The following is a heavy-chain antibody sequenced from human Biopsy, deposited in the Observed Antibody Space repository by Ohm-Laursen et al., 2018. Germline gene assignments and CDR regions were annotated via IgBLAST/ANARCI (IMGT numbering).Heavy chain of an antibody. V-gene: IGHV1-2*02. CDR2: INPNSGNA. CDR1: GYTFAGYY. CDR3: ARVPAYPSIDGYYGLDL. Sequence: ASVKVSCKASGYTFAGYYLHWVRQAPGHGLEWMGWINPNSGNANYAQSFQGRLTVTRDTSITTAYMELTSLTSDDTAIYYCARVPAYPSIDGYYGLDLWGQGTTAIVSS. D-gene: IGHD2-15*01. J-gene: IGHJ6*02.